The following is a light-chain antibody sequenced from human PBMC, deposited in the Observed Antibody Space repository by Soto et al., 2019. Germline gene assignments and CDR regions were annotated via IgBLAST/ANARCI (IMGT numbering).Light chain of an antibody. V-gene: IGLV6-57*04. J-gene: IGLJ3*02. CDR1: GGSIASTY. CDR2: EDN. CDR3: QSYDISNVV. Sequence: NFMLTQPHSVSESPGKTVTISCTRSGGSIASTYVQWFQQRPGSAPTIVIYEDNQRPSGVPDRFSGSIDRSSNSASLTISGLKTDDEADYYCQSYDISNVVFGGGTKVTVL.